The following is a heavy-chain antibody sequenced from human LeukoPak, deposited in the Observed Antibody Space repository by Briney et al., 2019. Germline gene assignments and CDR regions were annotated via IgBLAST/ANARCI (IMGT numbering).Heavy chain of an antibody. Sequence: GASVKVSCKASGCTFTGYYMHWVRQAPGQGLEWMRGINPNSGDTNYAQKFQGWVTMTRDTSISTAYMELSRLRSDDTAVYYCASGLSGGYALDYWGQGTLVTVSS. V-gene: IGHV1-2*04. CDR2: INPNSGDT. CDR3: ASGLSGGYALDY. J-gene: IGHJ4*02. D-gene: IGHD5-12*01. CDR1: GCTFTGYY.